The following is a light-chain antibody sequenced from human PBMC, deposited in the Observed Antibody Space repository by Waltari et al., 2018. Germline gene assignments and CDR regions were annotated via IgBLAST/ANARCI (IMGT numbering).Light chain of an antibody. Sequence: VLTQSPVSLSLSPGESATLPCRANEGVSRTYVAWYQHKAGQAPRLLIYGGTNRATDIPDRFSGTESETGFTLTIARLEPEDIGVYYCQHYGDSLYTFGQGTRLEIK. V-gene: IGKV3-20*01. CDR1: EGVSRTY. CDR3: QHYGDSLYT. J-gene: IGKJ2*01. CDR2: GGT.